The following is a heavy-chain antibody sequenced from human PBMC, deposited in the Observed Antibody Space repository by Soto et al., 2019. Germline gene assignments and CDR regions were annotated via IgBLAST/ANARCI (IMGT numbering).Heavy chain of an antibody. Sequence: QEQLVQSGAEVKKPGASVKVSCKASGYTFSGYYIHWLRQAPGQGLEWMGWINPNSGGTNYAQKFQGRVTVTRDTPTSPAYMELSRLTSDDPAVYYCARSLTEGYCTITGCYTRPLYGMDVWGQGTTVTVSS. V-gene: IGHV1-2*02. CDR3: ARSLTEGYCTITGCYTRPLYGMDV. CDR1: GYTFSGYY. CDR2: INPNSGGT. J-gene: IGHJ6*02. D-gene: IGHD2-2*02.